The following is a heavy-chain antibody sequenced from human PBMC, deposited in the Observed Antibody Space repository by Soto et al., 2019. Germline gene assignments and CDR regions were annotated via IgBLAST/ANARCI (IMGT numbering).Heavy chain of an antibody. D-gene: IGHD2-15*01. CDR3: ARGVGGSSSSGSCIVYSYYYHMAA. CDR2: ISSGNEYM. CDR1: GFDFSSYS. Sequence: EVQLVESGGGLVMPGGSLRLSCAASGFDFSSYSMNWVRQAPGKGLEWVSSISSGNEYMFYADSLKGRSTISRDNAKNSLYLQMNSLREEDTAVYYCARGVGGSSSSGSCIVYSYYYHMAAWAKGTTVTVSS. V-gene: IGHV3-21*01. J-gene: IGHJ6*03.